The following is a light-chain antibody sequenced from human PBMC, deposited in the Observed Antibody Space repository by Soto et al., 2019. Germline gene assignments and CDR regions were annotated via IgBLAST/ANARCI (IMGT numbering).Light chain of an antibody. Sequence: PGERATLSCRASQSVSSSLAWYQQKPGQAPRLLIYDASNRATGIPARFSGSGSVTDFNLTVSSLEPEDFAVYYCQQRSNWPLSFGGGTKVEIK. CDR3: QQRSNWPLS. CDR1: QSVSSS. V-gene: IGKV3-11*01. J-gene: IGKJ4*01. CDR2: DAS.